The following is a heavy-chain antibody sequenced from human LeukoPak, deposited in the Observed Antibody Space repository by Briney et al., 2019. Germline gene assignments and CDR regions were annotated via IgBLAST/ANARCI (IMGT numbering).Heavy chain of an antibody. CDR2: IYHSGST. D-gene: IGHD3-10*01. CDR1: GGSISSGGYS. J-gene: IGHJ3*02. V-gene: IGHV4-30-2*01. Sequence: PSETLSLTCAVSGGSISSGGYSWSWIRQPPGKGLEWIGYIYHSGSTNYNPSLKSRVTISVDTSKNQFSLKLSSVTAADTAVYYCARGPMFNMVRGVIRAFDIWGQGTMVTVSS. CDR3: ARGPMFNMVRGVIRAFDI.